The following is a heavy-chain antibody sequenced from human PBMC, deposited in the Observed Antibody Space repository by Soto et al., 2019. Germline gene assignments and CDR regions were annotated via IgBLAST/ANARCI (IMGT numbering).Heavy chain of an antibody. V-gene: IGHV4-39*01. CDR1: GGSISSSSYY. Sequence: ETLYLTFTVSGGSISSSSYYLGWIRQPPGKGLEWIGSIYYSGSTYYNPSLKSRVTISVDTSKNQFSLKLSSVTAADTAVYYCAKGELWFAYWGQGTLVTVYS. D-gene: IGHD3-10*01. J-gene: IGHJ4*02. CDR3: AKGELWFAY. CDR2: IYYSGST.